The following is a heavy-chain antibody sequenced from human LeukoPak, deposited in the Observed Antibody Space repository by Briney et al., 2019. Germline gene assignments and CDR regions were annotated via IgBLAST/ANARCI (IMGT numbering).Heavy chain of an antibody. D-gene: IGHD3-10*01. CDR2: VNPNSGVT. J-gene: IGHJ4*02. Sequence: ASVKVSCKASGHTFTGYYVHWVRQAPGQGLEWMGWVNPNSGVTNYAQKFQGRVTMTRDTSISTAYMELSSLRSDDTAVYYCARVGAYGSGSYLVYWGQGSLVTVSS. V-gene: IGHV1-2*02. CDR3: ARVGAYGSGSYLVY. CDR1: GHTFTGYY.